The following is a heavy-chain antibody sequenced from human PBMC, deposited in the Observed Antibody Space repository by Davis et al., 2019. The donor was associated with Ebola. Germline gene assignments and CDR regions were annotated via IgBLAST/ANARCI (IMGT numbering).Heavy chain of an antibody. V-gene: IGHV3-30*03. CDR1: GFTFSSYG. CDR3: ARDGYAYCGGDCYLSY. D-gene: IGHD2-21*02. Sequence: GESLKISCAASGFTFSSYGMHWVRQAPGKGLEWVAVISYDGSNKYYADSVKGRFTISRDNSKNTLYLQMNSLRAEDTAVYYCARDGYAYCGGDCYLSYWGQGTLVTVSS. CDR2: ISYDGSNK. J-gene: IGHJ4*02.